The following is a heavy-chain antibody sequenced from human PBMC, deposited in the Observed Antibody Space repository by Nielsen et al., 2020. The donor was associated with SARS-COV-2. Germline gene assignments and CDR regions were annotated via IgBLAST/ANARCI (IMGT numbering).Heavy chain of an antibody. CDR1: GFTFSNYA. CDR2: IWYDGSNK. J-gene: IGHJ3*02. D-gene: IGHD7-27*01. V-gene: IGHV3-33*01. CDR3: ARDSQLLTEEDAFDI. Sequence: GESLKISCAASGFTFSNYAMHWVRQAPGKGLEWVAVIWYDGSNKYYADSVKGRFTISRDNSKNTLYLQMNSLRAEDTAVYYCARDSQLLTEEDAFDIWGQGTMVTVSS.